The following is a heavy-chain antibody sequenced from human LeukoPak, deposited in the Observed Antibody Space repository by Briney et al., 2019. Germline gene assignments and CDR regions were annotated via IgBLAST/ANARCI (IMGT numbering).Heavy chain of an antibody. D-gene: IGHD6-13*01. CDR2: ISYDGSNK. CDR1: GFTFNDYA. J-gene: IGHJ4*02. CDR3: AKDLYHSSSWHPRDPHFDY. V-gene: IGHV3-30*04. Sequence: GGSLRLSCAASGFTFNDYAMYWVRQAPGKGLEWVAVISYDGSNKYYADSVKGRFTISRDNSKNTLYLQMNSLRAEDTAVYYCAKDLYHSSSWHPRDPHFDYWGQGTLVTVSS.